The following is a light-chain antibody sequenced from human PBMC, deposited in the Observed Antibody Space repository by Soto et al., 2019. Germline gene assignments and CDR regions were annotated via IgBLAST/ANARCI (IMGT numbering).Light chain of an antibody. CDR3: QQYGNSFVG. CDR1: QRVSSTY. CDR2: GAS. V-gene: IGKV3-20*01. Sequence: ELVLTQSPGTLSLSPGERATLSCRASQRVSSTYLAWYQHRPGQAPRLLIYGASCRATGIPDRFSGSGSGTDFTLIISRLEPEDCAVYYCQQYGNSFVGFGQGTKVESK. J-gene: IGKJ1*01.